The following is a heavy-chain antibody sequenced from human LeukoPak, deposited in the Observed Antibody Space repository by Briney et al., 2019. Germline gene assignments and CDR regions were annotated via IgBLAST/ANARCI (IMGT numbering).Heavy chain of an antibody. V-gene: IGHV1-24*01. J-gene: IGHJ6*02. CDR1: GYTLSELS. Sequence: ASVKVSCKVSGYTLSELSMHWVRQAPGKGLEWMGGFDPEDGETIYAQKFQGRVTMTEDTSTDTAYMELSSLRSEDTAVYYCATEASDIVPTFPPKHYGMDVWGQGTTVTVSS. CDR2: FDPEDGET. D-gene: IGHD5-12*01. CDR3: ATEASDIVPTFPPKHYGMDV.